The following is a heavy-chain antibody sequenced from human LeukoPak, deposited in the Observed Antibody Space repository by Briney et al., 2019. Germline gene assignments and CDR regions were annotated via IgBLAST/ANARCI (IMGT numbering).Heavy chain of an antibody. V-gene: IGHV3-21*01. CDR1: GFSFSHYS. D-gene: IGHD4-17*01. CDR3: ARALEDYDYADYSAFDI. J-gene: IGHJ3*02. Sequence: GGSLRLSCAASGFSFSHYSMNWVRQAPGKGLEWVSSISSSSSYIYYADSVKGRFTISRDNAKNSLYLQMNSLRAEDTAVYYCARALEDYDYADYSAFDIWGQGTMVTVSS. CDR2: ISSSSSYI.